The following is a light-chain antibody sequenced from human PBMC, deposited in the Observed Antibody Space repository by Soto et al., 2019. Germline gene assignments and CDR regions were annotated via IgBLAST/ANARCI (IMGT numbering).Light chain of an antibody. J-gene: IGKJ3*01. V-gene: IGKV3-11*01. CDR3: QQRSTWPPFT. CDR1: HSVSTS. Sequence: EIVLTQSPATLSLSPGERATLSCRASHSVSTSLAWYQQKPGQAPRLLIYDASNRATGVPARFSGSGSGTDFTLTIVSLEPEDFAVYYCQQRSTWPPFTFGPGTKVDIK. CDR2: DAS.